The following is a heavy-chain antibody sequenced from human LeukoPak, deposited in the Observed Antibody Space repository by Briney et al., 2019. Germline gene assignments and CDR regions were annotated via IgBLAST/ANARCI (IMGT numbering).Heavy chain of an antibody. CDR3: ARGRSIAAAGTVDD. J-gene: IGHJ4*02. V-gene: IGHV4-34*01. CDR1: GGSFSGYY. Sequence: PSETLSLTSAVYGGSFSGYYWSWIRQPPGKGLEWIGEINHSGSTNYNPSLKSRVTISVDTSKNQFSLKLSSVTAADTAVYYCARGRSIAAAGTVDDWGQRTLVTVSS. D-gene: IGHD6-13*01. CDR2: INHSGST.